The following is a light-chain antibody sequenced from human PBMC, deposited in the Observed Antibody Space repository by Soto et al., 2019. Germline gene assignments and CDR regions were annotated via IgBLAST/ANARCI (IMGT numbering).Light chain of an antibody. CDR3: QQYNTNPWT. J-gene: IGKJ1*01. CDR2: DAS. CDR1: QSIRTW. Sequence: DIQMTQSPSTLSASVGDRVTITCRASQSIRTWLAWYQQKPGKAPKLLIYDASSLKSGVPSRFSGGGSGTELTITISSLQTDDFTTYYCQQYNTNPWTFGQGTKVDIK. V-gene: IGKV1-5*01.